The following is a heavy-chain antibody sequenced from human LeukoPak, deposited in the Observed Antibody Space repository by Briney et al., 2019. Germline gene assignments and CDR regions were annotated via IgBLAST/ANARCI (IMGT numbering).Heavy chain of an antibody. CDR2: IRYDGSNK. CDR3: AKSLLTTASGTGRAFDI. CDR1: GFTFSSYG. Sequence: GGSLRLSCAASGFTFSSYGMHWVRQAPGKGLEWVAFIRYDGSNKYYADPLQGRFTISRDNSKNTLYLQMNSLRAEDTAEYYCAKSLLTTASGTGRAFDIWGRGTMVTVSA. J-gene: IGHJ3*02. D-gene: IGHD1-26*01. V-gene: IGHV3-30*02.